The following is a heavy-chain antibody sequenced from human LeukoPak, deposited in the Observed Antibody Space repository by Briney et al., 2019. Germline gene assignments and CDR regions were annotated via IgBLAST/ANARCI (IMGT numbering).Heavy chain of an antibody. J-gene: IGHJ4*02. Sequence: GASVKVSCKASGGTFSSYAISWVRQAPGQGLEWMGGIIPIFGTANYAQKFQGRVTITADESTSTAYMELRSLRSDDTAVYYCAREGHYYDSSGYLTPFDYWGQGTLVTVSS. CDR3: AREGHYYDSSGYLTPFDY. CDR1: GGTFSSYA. V-gene: IGHV1-69*13. D-gene: IGHD3-22*01. CDR2: IIPIFGTA.